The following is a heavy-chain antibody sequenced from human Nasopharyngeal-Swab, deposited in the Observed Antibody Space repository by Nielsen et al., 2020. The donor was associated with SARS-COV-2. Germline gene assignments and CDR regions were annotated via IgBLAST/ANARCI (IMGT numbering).Heavy chain of an antibody. V-gene: IGHV1-3*01. J-gene: IGHJ4*02. CDR2: INPTNGNT. CDR1: GYSFIYYA. CDR3: GRDDFGSWSLEW. Sequence: ASVKVSCKTSGYSFIYYALHRVRQAPGQGLEWMGWINPTNGNTKYSQKFQGRVTVTRDTSASTAYMELSSLRSEDTAVYYCGRDDFGSWSLEWWGQGTLVTVSS. D-gene: IGHD1-26*01.